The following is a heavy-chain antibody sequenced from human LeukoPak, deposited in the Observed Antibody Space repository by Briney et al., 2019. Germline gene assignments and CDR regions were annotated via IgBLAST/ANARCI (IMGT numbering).Heavy chain of an antibody. CDR2: ISYDGSNK. CDR3: AKDHYYYDSSGYNYFDY. D-gene: IGHD3-22*01. CDR1: GFTFSSYG. Sequence: GGSLRLSCAASGFTFSSYGMHWVRQAPGKGLEWVAVISYDGSNKYYADSVKGRFTISRDNSKNTLYLQMNSLRAEDTAVYYCAKDHYYYDSSGYNYFDYWGQGTLVTVSS. V-gene: IGHV3-30*18. J-gene: IGHJ4*02.